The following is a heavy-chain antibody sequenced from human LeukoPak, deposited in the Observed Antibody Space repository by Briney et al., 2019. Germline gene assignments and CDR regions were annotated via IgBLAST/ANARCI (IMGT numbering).Heavy chain of an antibody. CDR1: GFTFTFSSYA. J-gene: IGHJ4*02. CDR2: ILYDGSNK. V-gene: IGHV3-30*09. D-gene: IGHD3-10*01. Sequence: GRSLRLSCVAYGFTFTFSSYAVDRVRQARGKGLERVAVILYDGSNKSYADSVKGRFAISRDNSQNTMYLQMNSMRDEDTGVYYCAREDRYYGSGSGVDPATFDYWGQGTLVTVSS. CDR3: AREDRYYGSGSGVDPATFDY.